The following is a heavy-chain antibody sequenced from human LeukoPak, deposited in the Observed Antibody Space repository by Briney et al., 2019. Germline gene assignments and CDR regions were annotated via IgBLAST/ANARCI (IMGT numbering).Heavy chain of an antibody. CDR1: GFMFDDYG. Sequence: GGSLRLSCAAPGFMFDDYGMSWVRQAPGKGLEWVSGINWNGGRTGYADSVKGRFTISRDNAKNSLYLQMNSLRAEDTALYYCARDYDYGDYPGYWGQGTLVPVSS. V-gene: IGHV3-20*04. CDR2: INWNGGRT. CDR3: ARDYDYGDYPGY. D-gene: IGHD4-17*01. J-gene: IGHJ4*02.